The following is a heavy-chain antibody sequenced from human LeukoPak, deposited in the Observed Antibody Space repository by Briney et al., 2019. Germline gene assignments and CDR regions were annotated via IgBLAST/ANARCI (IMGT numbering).Heavy chain of an antibody. CDR1: GFTFSSFT. CDR3: ASSIAHAAFDI. V-gene: IGHV3-30*04. J-gene: IGHJ3*02. Sequence: GESLRLSCAASGFTFSSFTMHWVRQAPGKGLEWVAVISYDGSNKYCADSVKGRLTISRDNSRNTLYLQMNSLRAEDTAVYYCASSIAHAAFDIWGQGTLVTVSS. D-gene: IGHD2-21*01. CDR2: ISYDGSNK.